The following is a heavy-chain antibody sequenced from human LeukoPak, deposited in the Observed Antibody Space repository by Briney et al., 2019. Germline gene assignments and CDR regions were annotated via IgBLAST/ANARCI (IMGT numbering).Heavy chain of an antibody. V-gene: IGHV3-53*01. CDR1: GFTVSDAY. CDR2: IHGGGDT. J-gene: IGHJ4*02. CDR3: ARAKRGYSYILEY. Sequence: RGSLRLSCAASGFTVSDAYMTWVRHTPGKGLEWVSVIHGGGDTGYADSVKGRFIISRDNSKNTLYLQMNSLKVEDTAVYYCARAKRGYSYILEYWGQGTLVTVSS. D-gene: IGHD5-18*01.